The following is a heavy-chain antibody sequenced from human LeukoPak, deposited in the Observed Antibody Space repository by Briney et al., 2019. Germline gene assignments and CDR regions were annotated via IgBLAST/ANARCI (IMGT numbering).Heavy chain of an antibody. Sequence: PGGSLRLSCAASGFTFSTYSMNWVRQAPGKGLEWVSSITSPVGRMYYADSLKGRITIPRDNARSTLYLQMNSLRAEDTAVYYCATDGRSSGWYGFDYWGQGILVTVSS. CDR2: ITSPVGRM. J-gene: IGHJ4*02. CDR1: GFTFSTYS. D-gene: IGHD6-19*01. CDR3: ATDGRSSGWYGFDY. V-gene: IGHV3-21*01.